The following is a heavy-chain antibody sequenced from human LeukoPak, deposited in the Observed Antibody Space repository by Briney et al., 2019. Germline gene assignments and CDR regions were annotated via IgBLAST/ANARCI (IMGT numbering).Heavy chain of an antibody. J-gene: IGHJ5*02. CDR3: ARGQLPPHSWFDP. Sequence: GGSLRLSCAASGFTFSSYAMHWVRQAPGKGLEWVAVISYDGSNKYYADSVKGRFTISRDNSKNTLYLQMNSLRAEDTAVYYCARGQLPPHSWFDPWGQGTLVTVSS. CDR2: ISYDGSNK. CDR1: GFTFSSYA. D-gene: IGHD2-2*01. V-gene: IGHV3-30*04.